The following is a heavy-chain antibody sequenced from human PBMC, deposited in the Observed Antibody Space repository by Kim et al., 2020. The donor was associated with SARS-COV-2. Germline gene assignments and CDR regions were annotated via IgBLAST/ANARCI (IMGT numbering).Heavy chain of an antibody. CDR3: ASFYDYIWGSYRKPNNWFDP. CDR2: IIPIFGTA. Sequence: SVKVSCKASGGTFSSYAISWVRQAPGQGLEWMGGIIPIFGTANYAQKFQGRVTITADESTSTAYMELSSLRSEDTAVYYCASFYDYIWGSYRKPNNWFDPWGQGTLVTVSS. J-gene: IGHJ5*02. V-gene: IGHV1-69*13. CDR1: GGTFSSYA. D-gene: IGHD3-16*02.